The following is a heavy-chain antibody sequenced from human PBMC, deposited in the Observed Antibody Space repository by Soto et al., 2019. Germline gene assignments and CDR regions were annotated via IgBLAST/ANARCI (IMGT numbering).Heavy chain of an antibody. CDR2: VYYRGRS. CDR1: GGSVTNSSYY. D-gene: IGHD4-4*01. Sequence: KASETLSLTCTVSGGSVTNSSYYWGWIRQSPGKGLEWIGCVYYRGRSYSKSSVKSRVTISVDTSKNQFPLNLISVSASAAAVCVCVSQRTTVITQADFDYWGQGALVTVSS. V-gene: IGHV4-39*01. J-gene: IGHJ4*02. CDR3: VSQRTTVITQADFDY.